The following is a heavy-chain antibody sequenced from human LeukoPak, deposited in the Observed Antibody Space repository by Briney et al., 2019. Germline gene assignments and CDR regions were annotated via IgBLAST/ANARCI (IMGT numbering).Heavy chain of an antibody. CDR3: ARDFYGSGCFDY. V-gene: IGHV1-69*06. Sequence: SVKVSCKASGYTFTSYGISWVRQAPGQGLEWMGGIIPIFGTANYAQKFQGRVTITADKSTSTAYMELSSLRSEDTAVYYCARDFYGSGCFDYWGQGTLVTVSS. CDR1: GYTFTSYG. J-gene: IGHJ4*02. CDR2: IIPIFGTA. D-gene: IGHD3-10*01.